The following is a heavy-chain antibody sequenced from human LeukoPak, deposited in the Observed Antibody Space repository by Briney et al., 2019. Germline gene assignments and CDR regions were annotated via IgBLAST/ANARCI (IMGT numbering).Heavy chain of an antibody. CDR1: GGSFSGYY. Sequence: PSETLSLTCAVYGGSFSGYYWSWIRQPPGRGLEWIREINHSGSTNYNPSLKNRVTISVDTSKNQFSLKLSSVTAADTAVYYCARGQWLVHYYYYGMDVWGKGTTVTVSS. CDR2: INHSGST. CDR3: ARGQWLVHYYYYGMDV. D-gene: IGHD6-19*01. V-gene: IGHV4-34*01. J-gene: IGHJ6*04.